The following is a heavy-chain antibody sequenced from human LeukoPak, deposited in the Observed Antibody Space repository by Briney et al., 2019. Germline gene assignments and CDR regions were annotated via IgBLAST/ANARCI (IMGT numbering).Heavy chain of an antibody. V-gene: IGHV7-4-1*02. Sequence: GASVKVSCKASGYTFTSYAMNWVRQAPGQGLEWMGWINTNTGNPTYAQGFTGRFVFSLDTSVSTAYLQISSLKAEDTAVYYCARDLLWDTAMALMGHYYYYYMDVWGKGTTVTVSS. D-gene: IGHD5-18*01. CDR3: ARDLLWDTAMALMGHYYYYYMDV. J-gene: IGHJ6*03. CDR1: GYTFTSYA. CDR2: INTNTGNP.